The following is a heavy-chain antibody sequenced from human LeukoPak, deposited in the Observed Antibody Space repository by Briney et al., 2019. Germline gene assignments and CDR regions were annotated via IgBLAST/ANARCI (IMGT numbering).Heavy chain of an antibody. CDR2: IRYDGSNK. CDR1: GFTFSSYG. J-gene: IGHJ4*02. CDR3: ARVSGGARGILTGYFDY. V-gene: IGHV3-30*02. D-gene: IGHD3-9*01. Sequence: GRSLRLSCAASGFTFSSYGMHWVRQAPGKGLEWVAFIRYDGSNKYYADSVKGRFTISRDNSKNTLYLQMNSLRAEDTAVYYCARVSGGARGILTGYFDYWGQGTLVTVSS.